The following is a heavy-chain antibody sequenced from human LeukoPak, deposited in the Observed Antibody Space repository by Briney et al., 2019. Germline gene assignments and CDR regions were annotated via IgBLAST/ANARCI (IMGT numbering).Heavy chain of an antibody. CDR2: IKQDGSEK. J-gene: IGHJ3*02. D-gene: IGHD3-10*01. CDR3: VREFALDI. Sequence: PGGSLRLSCAASGFTFSNSRMTWVRQAPGKGLEWVANIKQDGSEKYYADSVKGRFTISRDNAKNSLFLQMNSLRAEDTAVYYCVREFALDIWGQGTKVTVAS. CDR1: GFTFSNSR. V-gene: IGHV3-7*04.